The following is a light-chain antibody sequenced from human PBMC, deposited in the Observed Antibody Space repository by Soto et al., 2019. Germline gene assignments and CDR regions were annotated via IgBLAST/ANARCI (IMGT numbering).Light chain of an antibody. CDR2: GAS. V-gene: IGKV3-11*01. CDR3: QQRSDWPIT. CDR1: QSVSSN. J-gene: IGKJ5*01. Sequence: EIVLTQSPATLSLSPGQRVTLSCRASQSVSSNLAWYQQKPGRAPRLLMYGASNRATGIPARFSGSGSGTDFTLTISSLEPEDFAVYHCQQRSDWPITFGQGTRLEIK.